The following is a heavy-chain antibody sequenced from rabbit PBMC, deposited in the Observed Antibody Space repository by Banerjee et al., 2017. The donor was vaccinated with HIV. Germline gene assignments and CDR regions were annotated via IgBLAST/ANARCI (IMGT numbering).Heavy chain of an antibody. J-gene: IGHJ6*02. CDR3: ARGVSGNSYHP. CDR2: IYTSSGTT. CDR1: GFSFSSSYW. Sequence: QSLEESGGDLVKPGASLTLTCTASGFSFSSSYWICWVRQAPGKGLEWIGCIYTSSGTTYFASWAKGRFTISKTSSTTVTLQMTSLTAADTATYFCARGVSGNSYHPWGPGTLVTVS. V-gene: IGHV1S40*01. D-gene: IGHD1-1*01.